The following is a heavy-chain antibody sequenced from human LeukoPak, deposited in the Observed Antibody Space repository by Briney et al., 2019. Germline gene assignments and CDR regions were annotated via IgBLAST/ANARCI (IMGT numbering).Heavy chain of an antibody. CDR2: VYNTGST. V-gene: IGHV3-23*05. CDR3: ASGIPFEY. Sequence: GGSLRLSCAASGFTLNNYAMNWVRQAPGKGLEWVSVVYNTGSTFYTDSVKGRFTVSRDNSKDTLYLQMSGLRAEDTAVYYCASGIPFEYWGQGTLVTVSS. D-gene: IGHD5-18*01. J-gene: IGHJ4*02. CDR1: GFTLNNYA.